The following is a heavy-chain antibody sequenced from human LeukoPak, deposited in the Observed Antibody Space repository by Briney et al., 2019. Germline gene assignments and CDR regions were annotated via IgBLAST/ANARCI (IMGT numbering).Heavy chain of an antibody. V-gene: IGHV3-7*01. Sequence: GGSLRLSCAAPGFIFSSCWMSWVRQAPGKGLEWVANIKQDGSEKHYLDSVRGRFTISRDNAKNSLHLQVNSLRAEDTAIYYCARYYYNSGPIDYWGQGTLVTVSS. J-gene: IGHJ4*02. D-gene: IGHD3-10*01. CDR3: ARYYYNSGPIDY. CDR2: IKQDGSEK. CDR1: GFIFSSCW.